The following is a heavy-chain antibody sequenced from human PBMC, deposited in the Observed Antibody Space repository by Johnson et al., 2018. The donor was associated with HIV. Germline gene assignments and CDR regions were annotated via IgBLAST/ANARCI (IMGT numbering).Heavy chain of an antibody. CDR3: ARDAGVDDAFDI. J-gene: IGHJ3*02. CDR1: GFTFSSFG. V-gene: IGHV3-30*03. CDR2: ISSAGTDK. D-gene: IGHD3-3*01. Sequence: VQLVESGGGLVQPGGSLRLSCAVSGFTFSSFGMHWVRQAPGKGLEWMAVISSAGTDKYYADSGKGRFTISRDNSKYTLYLQMNSLRAEDTAVYYCARDAGVDDAFDIWGQGTMVTVSS.